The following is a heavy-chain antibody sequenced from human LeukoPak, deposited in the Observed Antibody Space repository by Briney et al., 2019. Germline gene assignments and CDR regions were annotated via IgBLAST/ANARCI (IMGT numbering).Heavy chain of an antibody. Sequence: PSETLSLTCTVSGGPISSSSYYWGWIRQPPGKGLEWIGSIYYSGSTYYNPSLKSRVTMSVDTSKNQFSLKLSSVTAADTAVYYCARASDYHHAFDIWGQGTMVTVSS. D-gene: IGHD4-11*01. V-gene: IGHV4-39*07. CDR1: GGPISSSSYY. J-gene: IGHJ3*02. CDR2: IYYSGST. CDR3: ARASDYHHAFDI.